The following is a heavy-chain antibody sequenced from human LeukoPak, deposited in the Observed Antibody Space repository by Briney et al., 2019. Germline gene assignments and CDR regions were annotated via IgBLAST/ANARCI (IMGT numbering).Heavy chain of an antibody. J-gene: IGHJ6*03. V-gene: IGHV3-23*01. D-gene: IGHD1-26*01. CDR2: MRRSGART. CDR1: ALTPTNFG. CDR3: AKDDSGSYYPYYDYMDV. Sequence: RSLRPSCAVSALTPTNFGMRCVRPVHKEGRGWDSSMRRSGARTFYRDSVTGRFSIPRDNSKTTLYLQMNSLRAEDTAVYYGAKDDSGSYYPYYDYMDVWGEGTTVTVSS.